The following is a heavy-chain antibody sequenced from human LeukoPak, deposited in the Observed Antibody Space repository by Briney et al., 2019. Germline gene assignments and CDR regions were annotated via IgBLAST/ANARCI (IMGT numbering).Heavy chain of an antibody. D-gene: IGHD4-23*01. CDR1: GGTFSSYA. CDR3: ARGWLAETTVVTPYNY. Sequence: SVKVSCKASGGTFSSYAINWVRQAPGQGLEWMGGIIPIFGTANYAQKFQGRVTITAVESMSTAYMELSSLRSEDTAVYYCARGWLAETTVVTPYNYWGQGTLVTVSS. CDR2: IIPIFGTA. V-gene: IGHV1-69*13. J-gene: IGHJ4*02.